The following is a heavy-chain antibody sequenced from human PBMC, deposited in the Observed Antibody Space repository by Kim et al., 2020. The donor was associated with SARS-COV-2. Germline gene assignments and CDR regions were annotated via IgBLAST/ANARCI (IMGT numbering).Heavy chain of an antibody. V-gene: IGHV3-64D*06. Sequence: GGSLRLSCSASGFTLSSYNIHWVRQTPGKGLEYVSAISPSGDRTYYTDSVKGRFTISRDNSKNTVDLQMSDLRAEDTAIYYCVRPYNYWGQGTLVTVSS. J-gene: IGHJ4*02. CDR3: VRPYNY. D-gene: IGHD3-16*01. CDR2: ISPSGDRT. CDR1: GFTLSSYN.